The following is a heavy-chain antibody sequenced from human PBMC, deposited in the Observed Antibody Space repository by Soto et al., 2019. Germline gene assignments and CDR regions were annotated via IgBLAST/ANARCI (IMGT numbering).Heavy chain of an antibody. CDR2: ISYDGSNK. Sequence: QVQLVESGGGVVQPGRSLRLSCAASGFTFSSYGMHWVRQAPGKGLEWVAVISYDGSNKYYADSVKGRFTISRDNSKNTLYLQMNSLRAEDMAVYYCAKESVVVITDYWGQGTLVTVSS. V-gene: IGHV3-30*18. CDR3: AKESVVVITDY. J-gene: IGHJ4*02. CDR1: GFTFSSYG. D-gene: IGHD3-22*01.